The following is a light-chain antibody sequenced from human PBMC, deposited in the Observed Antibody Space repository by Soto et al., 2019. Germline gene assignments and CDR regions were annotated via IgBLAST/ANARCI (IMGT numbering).Light chain of an antibody. CDR1: QSVSNY. J-gene: IGKJ4*01. Sequence: EIVLTQSPATLSLSPGERATLSCRASQSVSNYLAWYQQKPGQAPRLLIYDASNRATGIPARFSCSGSGTVFTVTFYSQDPEDHSVYYGLQCCNSPLTFGGGTKVEIK. CDR2: DAS. CDR3: LQCCNSPLT. V-gene: IGKV3-11*01.